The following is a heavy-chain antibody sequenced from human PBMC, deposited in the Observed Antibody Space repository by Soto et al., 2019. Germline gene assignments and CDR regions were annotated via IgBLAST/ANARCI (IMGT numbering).Heavy chain of an antibody. CDR2: ISGSGGST. CDR3: AKATVVTFYYYYGMDV. CDR1: GFTFSSYA. J-gene: IGHJ6*02. V-gene: IGHV3-23*01. D-gene: IGHD2-15*01. Sequence: LRLSCAASGFTFSSYAMSWVRQAPGKGLEWVSAISGSGGSTYYADSVKGRFTISRDNSKNTLYLQMNSLRAEDTAVYYCAKATVVTFYYYYGMDVWGQGTTVTVSS.